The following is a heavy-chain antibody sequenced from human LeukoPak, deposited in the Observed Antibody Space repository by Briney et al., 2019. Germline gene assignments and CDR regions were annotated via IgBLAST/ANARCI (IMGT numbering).Heavy chain of an antibody. Sequence: SETLSLTCTVSGVSINTYFWSWIRQPPGKGLEWIGYVYYNGITNYNPSLKSRVSISLDTSKNQFSLRLNSVTAAETAVYYCASQLGGTPFHWGQGTLVTVSS. J-gene: IGHJ4*02. CDR3: ASQLGGTPFH. CDR1: GVSINTYF. D-gene: IGHD1/OR15-1a*01. V-gene: IGHV4-59*01. CDR2: VYYNGIT.